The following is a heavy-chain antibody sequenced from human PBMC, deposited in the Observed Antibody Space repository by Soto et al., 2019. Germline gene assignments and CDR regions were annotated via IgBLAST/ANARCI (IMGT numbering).Heavy chain of an antibody. D-gene: IGHD2-15*01. V-gene: IGHV1-69*06. J-gene: IGHJ6*02. CDR2: IIPIFGTA. CDR3: ARAVVVAATYYGMDV. CDR1: GGTFSSYA. Sequence: QVQLVQSGAEVKKPGSSVKVSCKASGGTFSSYAISWVRQAPGQGLEWMGGIIPIFGTANYAQKFQGRVTITEDKSWSSAYVAVSSLRSEETCVYFCARAVVVAATYYGMDVWGQGTTVTVSS.